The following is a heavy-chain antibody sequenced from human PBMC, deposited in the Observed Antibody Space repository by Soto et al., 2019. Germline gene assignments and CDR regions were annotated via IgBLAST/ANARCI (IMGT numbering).Heavy chain of an antibody. J-gene: IGHJ4*02. Sequence: GGSLRLSCSASGFTFSSYAMHWVRQAPGKGLEYVSAISSNGGSTYYADSVKGRFTISRDNSKNTLYLQMSSLRAEDTAVYYCVKVRGNWNLMSPLDYWGQGTLVTVSS. CDR1: GFTFSSYA. CDR2: ISSNGGST. V-gene: IGHV3-64D*08. CDR3: VKVRGNWNLMSPLDY. D-gene: IGHD1-7*01.